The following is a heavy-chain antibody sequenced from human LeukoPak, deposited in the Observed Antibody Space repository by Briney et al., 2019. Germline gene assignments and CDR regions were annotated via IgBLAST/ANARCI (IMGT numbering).Heavy chain of an antibody. CDR1: GGSINSNY. CDR2: IYTSGST. D-gene: IGHD6-25*01. V-gene: IGHV4-4*07. CDR3: ARDPSYSSGGHYFDY. J-gene: IGHJ4*02. Sequence: SETLSLTCTASGGSINSNYWSWIRQPAGKGLEWIGRIYTSGSTNYNPSLKSRVTLTLDTSKNQFSLKLRSVTAADTAVYYCARDPSYSSGGHYFDYWGQGTLVTVSS.